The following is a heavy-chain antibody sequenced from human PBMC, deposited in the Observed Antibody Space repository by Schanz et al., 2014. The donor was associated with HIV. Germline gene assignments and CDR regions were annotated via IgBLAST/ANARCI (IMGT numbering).Heavy chain of an antibody. D-gene: IGHD3-10*01. CDR2: IWYDGTDK. Sequence: VLLLESGGGLVQPGGSLRLSCAASGFTFSSYGMHWVRQAPGKGLEWVAVIWYDGTDKYYAGSVKGRFTISRDNSQNTMYLQMNRLRAEDTAVYYCARENPLYYYLHGGPFDIWGQGTMVTVSS. J-gene: IGHJ3*02. V-gene: IGHV3-33*08. CDR3: ARENPLYYYLHGGPFDI. CDR1: GFTFSSYG.